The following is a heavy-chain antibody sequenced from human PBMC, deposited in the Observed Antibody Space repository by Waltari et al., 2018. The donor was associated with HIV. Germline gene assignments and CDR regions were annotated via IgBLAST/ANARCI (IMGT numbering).Heavy chain of an antibody. CDR3: AGGMIFGVVTGSY. V-gene: IGHV4-61*02. D-gene: IGHD3-3*01. J-gene: IGHJ4*02. Sequence: QVQLQESGPGLVKPSQTLSLTCTVSGGSISSGSYYWSWIRQPAGQGLEWIGRIYTSGTPNYHPPPKSRVTISVDTSKNQFSLKLSSVTAADTAVYYCAGGMIFGVVTGSYWGQGTLVTVSS. CDR1: GGSISSGSYY. CDR2: IYTSGTP.